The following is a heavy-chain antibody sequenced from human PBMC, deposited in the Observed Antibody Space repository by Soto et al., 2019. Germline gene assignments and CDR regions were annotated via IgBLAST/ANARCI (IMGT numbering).Heavy chain of an antibody. CDR3: TREVATSCDP. CDR2: IKSDGTMI. Sequence: EVQVVESGGDLVQPGGSLRLSCAASGFTFSGYWMHWVRQTPGKGLVWVSRIKSDGTMISYADSGKARFSTSRDNAKNTPDTQSSSLRAEDTAGYYCTREVATSCDPWGQGTLVTVSS. CDR1: GFTFSGYW. V-gene: IGHV3-74*01. J-gene: IGHJ5*02.